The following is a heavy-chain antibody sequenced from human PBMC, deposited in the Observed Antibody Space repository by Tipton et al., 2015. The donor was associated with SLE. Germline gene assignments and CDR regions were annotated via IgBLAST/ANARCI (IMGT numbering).Heavy chain of an antibody. CDR3: ARHTFFYRSGSQMGTDH. J-gene: IGHJ4*02. Sequence: TLSLTCTVSGGSISSSSYYWGWIRQPPGKGLEWIGSIYYSGSTYYNPSLKSRVTISVDTSKNQFSLKLGSVTAADTAVYYCARHTFFYRSGSQMGTDHWGQGTLVTVSS. D-gene: IGHD3-10*01. CDR2: IYYSGST. CDR1: GGSISSSSYY. V-gene: IGHV4-39*07.